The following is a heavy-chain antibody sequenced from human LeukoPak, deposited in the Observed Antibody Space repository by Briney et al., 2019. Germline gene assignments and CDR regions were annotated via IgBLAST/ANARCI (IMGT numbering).Heavy chain of an antibody. D-gene: IGHD1-14*01. Sequence: GSLRLSCAASGFTFSTYGMHWVRQAPGKGLEWVSVIYSGGSTYYADSVKGRFTISRDNSKNTLYLQMNSLRAEDTAVYYCGRLTTGYFFDYWGQGTLVTVSS. CDR2: IYSGGST. CDR1: GFTFSTYG. J-gene: IGHJ4*02. V-gene: IGHV3-NL1*01. CDR3: GRLTTGYFFDY.